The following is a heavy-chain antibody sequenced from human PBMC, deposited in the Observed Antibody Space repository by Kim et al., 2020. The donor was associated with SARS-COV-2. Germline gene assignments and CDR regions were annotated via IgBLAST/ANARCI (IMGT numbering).Heavy chain of an antibody. Sequence: SETLSLTCTVSGGSISSYYWSWIRQPPGKGLEWIGYIYYSGSTNYNPSLKSRVTISVDTSKNQFSLKLSSVTAADTAVYYCARVSRRFYYYGMDVWGQGTTVTVSS. CDR3: ARVSRRFYYYGMDV. D-gene: IGHD3-3*01. J-gene: IGHJ6*02. V-gene: IGHV4-59*13. CDR2: IYYSGST. CDR1: GGSISSYY.